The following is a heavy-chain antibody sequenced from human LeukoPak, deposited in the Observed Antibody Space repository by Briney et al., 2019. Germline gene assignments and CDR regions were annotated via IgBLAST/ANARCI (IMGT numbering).Heavy chain of an antibody. V-gene: IGHV3-23*01. Sequence: GGSLRLSCAASGFTFSSYAMIWVCQAPGKGLEWVSAISGSCGSTYYAGPVKGRFTISRDNSKNTLYLQMSSLRAEDTAVYYCAKGRYDSPGEESYWGQGTLVTVSS. J-gene: IGHJ4*02. CDR1: GFTFSSYA. CDR3: AKGRYDSPGEESY. CDR2: ISGSCGST. D-gene: IGHD3-22*01.